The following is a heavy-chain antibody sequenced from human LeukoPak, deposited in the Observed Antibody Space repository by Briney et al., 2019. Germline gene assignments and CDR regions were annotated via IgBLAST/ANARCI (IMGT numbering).Heavy chain of an antibody. V-gene: IGHV1-24*01. J-gene: IGHJ4*02. D-gene: IGHD3-22*01. CDR3: ATVRYYYDSSGYNY. Sequence: ASVKVSCKVSGYTLTELSMHWVRQAPGKGLEWMGGFDPEDGETIYAQKFQGRVTMTEDTSTDTAYVELSSLRSEDTAVYYCATVRYYYDSSGYNYWGQGTLVTVSS. CDR2: FDPEDGET. CDR1: GYTLTELS.